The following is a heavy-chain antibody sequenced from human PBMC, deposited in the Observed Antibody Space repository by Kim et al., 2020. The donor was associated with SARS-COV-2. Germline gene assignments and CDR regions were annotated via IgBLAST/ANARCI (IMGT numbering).Heavy chain of an antibody. Sequence: PSLKRRVTISVDTSKNQFSLKLSSVTAADTAVYYCARMDSSSSVYDAFDIWGQGTMVTVSS. J-gene: IGHJ3*02. D-gene: IGHD6-6*01. CDR3: ARMDSSSSVYDAFDI. V-gene: IGHV4-39*01.